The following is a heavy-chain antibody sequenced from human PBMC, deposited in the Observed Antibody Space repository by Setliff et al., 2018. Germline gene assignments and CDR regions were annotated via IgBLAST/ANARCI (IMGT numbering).Heavy chain of an antibody. Sequence: SETLSLTCTVSGGSISSGDYYWSWIRQPPGKGLEWIGYIYSSGSTYYNPSLKSRVTISVDTSKNQFSLKLSSVTAADTAVYYCARGYYDILTGYYIGYWGQGTLVTVSS. J-gene: IGHJ4*02. CDR3: ARGYYDILTGYYIGY. CDR2: IYSSGST. D-gene: IGHD3-9*01. CDR1: GGSISSGDYY. V-gene: IGHV4-30-4*08.